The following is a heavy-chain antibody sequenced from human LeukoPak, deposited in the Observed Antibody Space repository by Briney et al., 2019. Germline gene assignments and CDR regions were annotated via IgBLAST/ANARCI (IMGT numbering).Heavy chain of an antibody. D-gene: IGHD6-13*01. J-gene: IGHJ5*02. CDR2: IYTSGST. CDR1: GGSISNYY. V-gene: IGHV4-4*07. Sequence: SETLSLTCTVSGGSISNYYWSWIRQPAGKGLEWIGRIYTSGSTNYNPSLKSRVTMSVDTSKNQFSLKLSSVTAADTAVYYCASSSWYGGWFDPWGQGTLVTVSS. CDR3: ASSSWYGGWFDP.